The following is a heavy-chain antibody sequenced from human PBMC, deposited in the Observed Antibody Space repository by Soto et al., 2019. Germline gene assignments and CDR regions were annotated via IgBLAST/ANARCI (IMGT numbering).Heavy chain of an antibody. D-gene: IGHD1-1*01. Sequence: SETLSLTCSVCGGSVSTVGQDWTWFRPPPGKGLEWIGSIYHAGSTYYSKSLRSRLTMSVDTSKSQFSLRLSSVTAADTAVYYCARATGTLRSRNCDYWGQGSLVT. CDR2: IYHAGST. J-gene: IGHJ4*02. V-gene: IGHV4-31*03. CDR3: ARATGTLRSRNCDY. CDR1: GGSVSTVGQD.